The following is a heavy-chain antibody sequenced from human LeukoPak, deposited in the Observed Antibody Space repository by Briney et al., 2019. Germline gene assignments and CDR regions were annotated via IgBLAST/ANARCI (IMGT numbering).Heavy chain of an antibody. D-gene: IGHD5-24*01. Sequence: GGSLRLSCAASGFTFSSYSMNWVRRAPGKGLEWVSYISSSSSTIYYADSVKGRFTISRDNAKNSLYLQMNSLRAEDTAVYYCARPEMAAFDPWGQGTLVTVSS. CDR3: ARPEMAAFDP. V-gene: IGHV3-48*01. J-gene: IGHJ5*02. CDR1: GFTFSSYS. CDR2: ISSSSSTI.